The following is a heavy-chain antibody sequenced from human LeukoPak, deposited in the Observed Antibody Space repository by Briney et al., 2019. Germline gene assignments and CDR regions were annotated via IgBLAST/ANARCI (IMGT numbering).Heavy chain of an antibody. CDR1: GFIFSSYT. CDR3: ARGIGAAGGEYDY. J-gene: IGHJ4*02. D-gene: IGHD6-13*01. Sequence: GGSLRLSCAASGFIFSSYTMNWVRQAPGKGLEWVSSISSSSSYIYYADSPKGRFTISRDNAKNSLYLQMNSLRAEDTAVYYCARGIGAAGGEYDYWGQGTLVTVSS. CDR2: ISSSSSYI. V-gene: IGHV3-21*01.